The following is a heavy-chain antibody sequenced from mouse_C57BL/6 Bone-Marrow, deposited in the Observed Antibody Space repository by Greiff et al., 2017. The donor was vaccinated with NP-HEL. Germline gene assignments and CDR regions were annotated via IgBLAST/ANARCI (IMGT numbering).Heavy chain of an antibody. D-gene: IGHD2-4*01. CDR1: GYSITSDY. V-gene: IGHV3-8*01. J-gene: IGHJ3*01. Sequence: EVQVVESGPGLAKPSQTLSLTCSVTGYSITSDYWNWIRKFPGNKLEYMGYISYSGSTYYNPSLKSRISITRDTSKNQYYLQLNSVTTEDTATYYCARGGYDYDEGTAWFAYWGQGTLVTVSA. CDR3: ARGGYDYDEGTAWFAY. CDR2: ISYSGST.